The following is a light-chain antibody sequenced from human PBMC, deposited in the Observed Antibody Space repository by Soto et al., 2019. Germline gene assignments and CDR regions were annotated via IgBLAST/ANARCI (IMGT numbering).Light chain of an antibody. CDR1: QSVSSN. J-gene: IGKJ5*01. CDR3: QQYKNWPPIT. Sequence: EILMTQSPATLSVSPGESATLSCISSQSVSSNLAWYQQKPGQAPRLLIYGASTRATGIPARFSGSGSGTEFTLTISSLQSEDFAVYYCQQYKNWPPITFGQGTRLEI. V-gene: IGKV3-15*01. CDR2: GAS.